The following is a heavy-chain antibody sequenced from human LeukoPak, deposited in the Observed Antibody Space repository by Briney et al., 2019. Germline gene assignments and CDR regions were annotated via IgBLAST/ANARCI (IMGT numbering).Heavy chain of an antibody. Sequence: ASVKVSCKASGYTFTSYDINWVRQATGQGLEWMGWINPNNGGTSIAQKFQGRVTMTRDTSISTAYTELSRLRSDDTAVYYCARDFQGGIWASGYWGQGTLVTVSS. J-gene: IGHJ4*02. CDR1: GYTFTSYD. D-gene: IGHD3-16*01. V-gene: IGHV1-2*02. CDR3: ARDFQGGIWASGY. CDR2: INPNNGGT.